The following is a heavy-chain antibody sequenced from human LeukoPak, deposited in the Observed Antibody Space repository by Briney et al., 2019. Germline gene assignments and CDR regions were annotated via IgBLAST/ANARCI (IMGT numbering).Heavy chain of an antibody. Sequence: GGTLRLSCAASGFTFSSYAMSWVRQAPGKGLEWVSAISGSGGSTYYADSVKGRFTISRDNSKNTLYLQMNSLRAEDTAVYYCAKRKRAYYYDSSNVDYWGQGTLVTVSS. CDR1: GFTFSSYA. V-gene: IGHV3-23*01. D-gene: IGHD3-22*01. CDR3: AKRKRAYYYDSSNVDY. CDR2: ISGSGGST. J-gene: IGHJ4*02.